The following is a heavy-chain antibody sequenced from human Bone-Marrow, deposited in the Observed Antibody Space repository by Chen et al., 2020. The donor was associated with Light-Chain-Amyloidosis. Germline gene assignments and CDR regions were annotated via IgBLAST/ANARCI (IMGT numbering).Heavy chain of an antibody. Sequence: EVQLEQSGPEVKKPGESLKISCKGSGYTFPNYWIGWGRQLPGKGLEWMGFIYPDDSDARYSPSLEGQVTISADKSITTAYLQGRSLKASDTAMYYCARRRDGYNFDYWGQGTLVTVSS. CDR2: IYPDDSDA. J-gene: IGHJ4*02. D-gene: IGHD5-12*01. V-gene: IGHV5-51*01. CDR3: ARRRDGYNFDY. CDR1: GYTFPNYW.